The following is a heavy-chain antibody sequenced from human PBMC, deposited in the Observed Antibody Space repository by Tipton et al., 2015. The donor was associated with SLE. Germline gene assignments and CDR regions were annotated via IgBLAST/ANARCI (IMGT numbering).Heavy chain of an antibody. CDR3: ATYYYDTSGLDY. D-gene: IGHD3-22*01. Sequence: LRLSCTVSGGSISSYYRGWIRQPPGKRLEWIGSFYYSGTTHYSPSLKSRVTISVDTSNNQFSLKLSSVNAADTAGYYCATYYYDTSGLDYWGQGTLVTVSS. CDR1: GGSISSYY. J-gene: IGHJ4*02. CDR2: FYYSGTT. V-gene: IGHV4-39*01.